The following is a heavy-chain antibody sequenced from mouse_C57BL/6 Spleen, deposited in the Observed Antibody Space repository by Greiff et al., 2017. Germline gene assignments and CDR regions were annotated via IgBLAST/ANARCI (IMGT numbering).Heavy chain of an antibody. D-gene: IGHD1-1*01. J-gene: IGHJ2*01. V-gene: IGHV1-64*01. CDR1: GYTFTSYW. Sequence: QVQLQQPGAELVKPGASVKLSCKASGYTFTSYWMHWVKQRPGQGLEWIGMIHPNSGSTNYNEKLKSKATLTVDKSSSTAYRQLSSLTSEDSAVYYCARVCIGDYGPENFDYWGQGTTLTVSS. CDR3: ARVCIGDYGPENFDY. CDR2: IHPNSGST.